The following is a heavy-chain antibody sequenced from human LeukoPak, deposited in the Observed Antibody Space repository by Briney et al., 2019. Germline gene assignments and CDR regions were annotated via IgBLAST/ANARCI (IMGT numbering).Heavy chain of an antibody. J-gene: IGHJ4*02. CDR3: ARGRSGSYYGRYRFDY. CDR2: ISSSSSYI. Sequence: GGSLRLSCAASGFTFSSYSMSWVRQAPGKGLEWVSSISSSSSYIYYADSVKGRFTISRDNAKNSLYLQMNSLRAEDTAVYYCARGRSGSYYGRYRFDYWGQGTLVTVSS. CDR1: GFTFSSYS. D-gene: IGHD1-26*01. V-gene: IGHV3-21*01.